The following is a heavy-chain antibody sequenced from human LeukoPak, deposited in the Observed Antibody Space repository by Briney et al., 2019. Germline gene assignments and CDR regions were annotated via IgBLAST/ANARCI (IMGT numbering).Heavy chain of an antibody. V-gene: IGHV4-38-2*01. CDR2: IYHSGST. CDR3: ARAPRDYGGNSGL. J-gene: IGHJ4*02. CDR1: GYSIGSGYY. D-gene: IGHD4-23*01. Sequence: SETLSLTCAVSGYSIGSGYYWGWIRQPPGKGLEWIGSIYHSGSTYYNPSLKSRVTISVDTSKNQFSLKLSSVTAADTAVYYCARAPRDYGGNSGLWGQGTLVTVSS.